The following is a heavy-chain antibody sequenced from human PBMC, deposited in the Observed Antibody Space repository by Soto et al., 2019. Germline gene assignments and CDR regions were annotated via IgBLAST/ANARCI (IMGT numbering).Heavy chain of an antibody. J-gene: IGHJ3*02. CDR1: GFTFSSYG. Sequence: GGSLRLSCAASGFTFSSYGMHWVRQAPGKGLEWVAVIWYDGSNKYYADSVKGRFTISRDNSKNTLYLQMNSLRAEDTAVYYCARDKGGYSYGHDAFDIWGQGTIVTVSS. D-gene: IGHD5-18*01. CDR2: IWYDGSNK. CDR3: ARDKGGYSYGHDAFDI. V-gene: IGHV3-33*01.